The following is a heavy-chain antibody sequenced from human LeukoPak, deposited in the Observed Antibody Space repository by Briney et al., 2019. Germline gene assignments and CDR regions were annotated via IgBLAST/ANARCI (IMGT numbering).Heavy chain of an antibody. V-gene: IGHV1-3*01. Sequence: ASVKVSCKASGYTFINFAINWGRQAPGQRPEWMGWINAGNGNTKYSQKFQGRVTITRDTSASTAYMELSSLTFEDTAVYYCARGPKAAADDYWREASLVTDCS. CDR2: INAGNGNT. CDR1: GYTFINFA. CDR3: ARGPKAAADDY. J-gene: IGHJ4*02. D-gene: IGHD6-13*01.